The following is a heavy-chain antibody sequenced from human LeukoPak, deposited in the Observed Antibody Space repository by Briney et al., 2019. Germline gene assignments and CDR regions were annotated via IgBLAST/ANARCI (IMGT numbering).Heavy chain of an antibody. Sequence: PSETLSLTCTVSGGSISSGSYYWSWIRQPAGKGLEWIGRIYTSGSTNYNPSLKSRVTISVDTSKNQFSLKLSSVTAADTAVYYCARHVVVPAAGISDAFDIWGQGTMVTVSS. D-gene: IGHD2-2*01. CDR3: ARHVVVPAAGISDAFDI. CDR1: GGSISSGSYY. CDR2: IYTSGST. J-gene: IGHJ3*02. V-gene: IGHV4-61*02.